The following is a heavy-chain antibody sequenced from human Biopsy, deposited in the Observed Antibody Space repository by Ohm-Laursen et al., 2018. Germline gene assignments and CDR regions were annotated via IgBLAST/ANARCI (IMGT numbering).Heavy chain of an antibody. J-gene: IGHJ6*02. V-gene: IGHV1-69*06. CDR1: GGTFSNSA. CDR3: APQTPRDPDILTGAYHYDMAV. CDR2: IITFFATV. Sequence: SVKVSCKISGGTFSNSAISWVRQVPGQGLEWMGGIITFFATVKYAQKFQGRLTISADRSTDTAYMELSSLRSEDTAVYYCAPQTPRDPDILTGAYHYDMAVWGQGTTVTVSS. D-gene: IGHD3-9*01.